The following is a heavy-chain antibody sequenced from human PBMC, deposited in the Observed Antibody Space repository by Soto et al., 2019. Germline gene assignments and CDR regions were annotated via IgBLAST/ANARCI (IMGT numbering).Heavy chain of an antibody. CDR1: GFTFSSYG. CDR3: ARSGDRYNWNDGGLDY. Sequence: GGSLRLSCAASGFTFSSYGMHWVRQAPGKGLEWVAVIWYDGSNKYYADSVKGRFTISRDNSKNTLYLQMNSLRAEDTAVYYCARSGDRYNWNDGGLDYWGQGTLVTVSS. V-gene: IGHV3-33*01. D-gene: IGHD1-1*01. J-gene: IGHJ4*02. CDR2: IWYDGSNK.